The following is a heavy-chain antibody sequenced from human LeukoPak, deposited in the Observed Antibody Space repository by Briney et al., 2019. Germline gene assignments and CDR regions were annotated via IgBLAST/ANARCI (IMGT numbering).Heavy chain of an antibody. J-gene: IGHJ3*02. CDR2: IIPIFGTA. CDR1: GYTFTGYY. D-gene: IGHD6-19*01. Sequence: GASVKVSCKASGYTFTGYYMHWVRQAPGQGLEWMGGIIPIFGTANYAQKFQGRVTITADESTSTAYMELSSLRSEDTAVYYCARGSSSGWYGAFDIWGQGTMVTVSS. CDR3: ARGSSSGWYGAFDI. V-gene: IGHV1-69*13.